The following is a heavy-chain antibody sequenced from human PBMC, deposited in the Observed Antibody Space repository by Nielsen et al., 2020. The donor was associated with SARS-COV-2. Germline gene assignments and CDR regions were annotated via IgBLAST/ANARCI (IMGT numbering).Heavy chain of an antibody. V-gene: IGHV3-33*06. J-gene: IGHJ3*01. CDR1: GFTFSSYG. CDR3: AKGDRYCGGDCYADAFVF. Sequence: GESLKISCAASGFTFSSYGMHWVRQAPGKGLEWVAVIWYDGSNKYYADSVKGRFTISRDNSKNTLYLQMNSLRAEDTAVYYCAKGDRYCGGDCYADAFVFWGQGTTVTVSS. D-gene: IGHD2-21*02. CDR2: IWYDGSNK.